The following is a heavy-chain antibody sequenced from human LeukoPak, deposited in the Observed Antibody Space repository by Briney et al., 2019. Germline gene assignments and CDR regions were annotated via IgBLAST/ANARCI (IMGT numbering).Heavy chain of an antibody. J-gene: IGHJ4*02. D-gene: IGHD3-16*01. Sequence: GGSLRLSCAASGFTFSGYAMSWVRQAPGKGLEWVSAISGSGGSTYYADSVKGRFTISRDNSKNTLYLQMNSLRAEDTAVYYCAKDFWGNGPEYYFDYWGQGTLVTVSS. CDR3: AKDFWGNGPEYYFDY. CDR1: GFTFSGYA. CDR2: ISGSGGST. V-gene: IGHV3-23*01.